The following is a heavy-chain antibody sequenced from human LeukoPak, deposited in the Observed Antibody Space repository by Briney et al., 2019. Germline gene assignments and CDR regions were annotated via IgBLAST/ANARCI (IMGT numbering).Heavy chain of an antibody. V-gene: IGHV1-18*04. J-gene: IGHJ3*02. Sequence: GASVTVSCKASGYTFTSYGISWVRQAPGQGLEWMGWISAYNGNTNYAQKLQGRVTMTTDTSTSTAYMERRSLRSDDAAVYYCAVGQGYCSSTSCPEAFDIWGQGTMVTVSS. CDR3: AVGQGYCSSTSCPEAFDI. CDR1: GYTFTSYG. D-gene: IGHD2-2*01. CDR2: ISAYNGNT.